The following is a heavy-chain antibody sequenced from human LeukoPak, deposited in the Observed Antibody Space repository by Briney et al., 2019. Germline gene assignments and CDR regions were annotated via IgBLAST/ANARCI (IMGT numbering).Heavy chain of an antibody. CDR1: GYTFTSYG. CDR3: AREGIVEWELPIDY. D-gene: IGHD1-26*01. J-gene: IGHJ4*02. V-gene: IGHV1-18*01. Sequence: ASVKVSFKASGYTFTSYGMSWVRQAPGQGLEWMGWISAYNGNTNYAQKLQGRVTITTDTSTSTAYMELRSLRSDHTAVYYCAREGIVEWELPIDYWGQGTLVTVSS. CDR2: ISAYNGNT.